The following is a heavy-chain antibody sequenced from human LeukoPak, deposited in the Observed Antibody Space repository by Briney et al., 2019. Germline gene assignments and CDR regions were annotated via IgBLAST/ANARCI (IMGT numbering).Heavy chain of an antibody. V-gene: IGHV3-9*01. CDR2: ISWNSGSI. CDR1: GFTFSSYS. J-gene: IGHJ6*02. Sequence: GGSLRLSCAASGFTFSSYSMNWVRQAPGKGLEWVSGISWNSGSIGYADSVKGRFTISRDNAKNSLYLQMNSLRAEDTALYYCAKENWAYYYYGMDVWGQGTTVTVSS. D-gene: IGHD7-27*01. CDR3: AKENWAYYYYGMDV.